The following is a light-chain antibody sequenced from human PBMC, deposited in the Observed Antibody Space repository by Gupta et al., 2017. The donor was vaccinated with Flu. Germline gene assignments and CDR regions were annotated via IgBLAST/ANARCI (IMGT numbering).Light chain of an antibody. CDR1: QSISSN. CDR2: DAS. Sequence: ERATLSCRASQSISSNLAWYQQKPGQAPRLLISDASTRATGVPASFSGSGSGTEFTLTISSLQSEDFAVYYCQQYNNWPPWTFGQGTKVEI. V-gene: IGKV3-15*01. J-gene: IGKJ1*01. CDR3: QQYNNWPPWT.